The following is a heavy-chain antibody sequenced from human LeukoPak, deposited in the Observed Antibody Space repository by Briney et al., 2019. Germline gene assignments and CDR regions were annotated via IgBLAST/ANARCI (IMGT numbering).Heavy chain of an antibody. V-gene: IGHV1-46*01. CDR3: ARTLSAAGVDY. CDR1: GYTFTNYY. D-gene: IGHD6-13*01. Sequence: ASVTVSCKASGYTFTNYYMHWVRQAPGQGLEWMGIINSSGGSTNYAQKFQGRVTMTRDTSTSTVYMELSSLRSEDTAVYYCARTLSAAGVDYWGQGTLVTVSS. J-gene: IGHJ4*02. CDR2: INSSGGST.